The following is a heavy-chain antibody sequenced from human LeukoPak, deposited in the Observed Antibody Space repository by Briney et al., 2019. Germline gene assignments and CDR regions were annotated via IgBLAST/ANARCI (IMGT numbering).Heavy chain of an antibody. CDR2: IYYSGST. CDR3: ARGTAAAGIYYYYYMDV. J-gene: IGHJ6*03. CDR1: GGSISSSSYY. V-gene: IGHV4-39*07. D-gene: IGHD6-13*01. Sequence: SETLSLTCTVSGGSISSSSYYWGWIRQPPGKGLEWIGSIYYSGSTYYNPSLKSRVTISVDTSKNQFSLKLSSVTAADTAVYYCARGTAAAGIYYYYYMDVWGKGTTVTVSS.